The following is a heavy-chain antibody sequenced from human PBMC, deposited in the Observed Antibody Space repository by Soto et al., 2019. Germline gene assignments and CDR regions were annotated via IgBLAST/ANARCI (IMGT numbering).Heavy chain of an antibody. CDR3: ARVRTPPYDFWSGYKNYYYYYMDV. CDR1: GGSFSGYY. Sequence: SETLSLTCAVYGGSFSGYYWSWIRQPPGKGLEWIGEINHSGSTNYNPSLKSRVTISVDTSKNQFSLKLSSVTAADTAVYYCARVRTPPYDFWSGYKNYYYYYMDVWGKGTTVTVS. CDR2: INHSGST. J-gene: IGHJ6*03. V-gene: IGHV4-34*01. D-gene: IGHD3-3*01.